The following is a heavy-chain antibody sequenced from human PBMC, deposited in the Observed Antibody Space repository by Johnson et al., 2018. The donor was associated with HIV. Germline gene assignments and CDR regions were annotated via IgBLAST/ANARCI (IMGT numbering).Heavy chain of an antibody. CDR1: GFTFSSYW. J-gene: IGHJ3*01. V-gene: IGHV3-7*01. CDR2: IKQDGSEK. D-gene: IGHD3-10*01. CDR3: ASERPGGHDAFDV. Sequence: VQLVESGGGLVQPGGSLRLSCAASGFTFSSYWMSWVRQAQGKGLEWVANIKQDGSEKYYVDSVKGRFTISRDNSKNTLHLQMNSLRAEDTAVYYCASERPGGHDAFDVWGQGTMVTVSS.